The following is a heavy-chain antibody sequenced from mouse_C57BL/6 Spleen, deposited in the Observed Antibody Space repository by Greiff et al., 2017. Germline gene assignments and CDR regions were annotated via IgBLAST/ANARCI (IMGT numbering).Heavy chain of an antibody. J-gene: IGHJ4*01. Sequence: DVQLVESGGGLVKPGGSLKLSCAASGFTFSDYGMHWVRQAPEKGLEWVAYISSGSSTIYYADTVKGRFTISRDNAKNTLFLQMTSLRSEDTAMYYCARDYDGYLWAMDYWGQGTSVTVSS. V-gene: IGHV5-17*01. CDR3: ARDYDGYLWAMDY. D-gene: IGHD2-3*01. CDR1: GFTFSDYG. CDR2: ISSGSSTI.